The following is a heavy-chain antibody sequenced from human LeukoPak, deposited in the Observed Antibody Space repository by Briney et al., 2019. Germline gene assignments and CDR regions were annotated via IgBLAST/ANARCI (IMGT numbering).Heavy chain of an antibody. V-gene: IGHV3-21*01. Sequence: GGSLRLSCEASGFTFSHYWMTWYRQAPGKELEWVSSISSGGTFVFYADSVTGRFTISRDNAGKFLYLQMDSLRAEDTAVYYCATLGCAGENCPRAGRALGGYWGQGTMVTVSS. CDR1: GFTFSHYW. CDR3: ATLGCAGENCPRAGRALGGY. D-gene: IGHD2-21*01. J-gene: IGHJ3*01. CDR2: ISSGGTFV.